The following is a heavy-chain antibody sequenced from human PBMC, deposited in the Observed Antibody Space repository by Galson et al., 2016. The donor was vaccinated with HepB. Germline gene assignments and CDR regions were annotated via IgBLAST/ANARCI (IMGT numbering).Heavy chain of an antibody. CDR1: GFTVSSNY. D-gene: IGHD3-9*01. CDR3: ARGVSDLTGYYPHFDY. J-gene: IGHJ4*02. Sequence: SLRLSCAASGFTVSSNYMSWVRQAPGKGLEWVSVIHSGGSTYYADSVKGRFTISRDNSKNTLYLQMNSLTAEDTAVYYCARGVSDLTGYYPHFDYWGQGTLVTVSS. CDR2: IHSGGST. V-gene: IGHV3-53*01.